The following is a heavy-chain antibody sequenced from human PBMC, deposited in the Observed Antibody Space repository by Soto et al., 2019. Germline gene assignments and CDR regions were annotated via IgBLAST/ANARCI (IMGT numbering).Heavy chain of an antibody. D-gene: IGHD5-12*01. V-gene: IGHV1-69*06. CDR3: ARDSPHGYSDY. Sequence: ASVKVSCKASGGTFSSYAISWVRQAPGQGLEWMGGIIPIFGTANYAQKFQGRVTITADKSTSTAYMELSSLRSEDTAVYYCARDSPHGYSDYWGQGTLVPVSS. J-gene: IGHJ4*02. CDR1: GGTFSSYA. CDR2: IIPIFGTA.